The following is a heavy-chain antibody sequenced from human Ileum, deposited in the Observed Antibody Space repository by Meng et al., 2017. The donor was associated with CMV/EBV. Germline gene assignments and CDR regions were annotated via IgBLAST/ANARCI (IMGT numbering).Heavy chain of an antibody. CDR2: VNPKNGGI. Sequence: ASVKVSCKASGYTFSDYQMHWVRQAPGQGLQWMGWVNPKNGGIQYAQRFRGRVTMTRETSTSTAFMELSSLRSDDTTVYYCARAHNDYCTGYLDGFDIWGQGTRVTVSS. D-gene: IGHD3/OR15-3a*01. V-gene: IGHV1-2*02. CDR1: GYTFSDYQ. J-gene: IGHJ3*02. CDR3: ARAHNDYCTGYLDGFDI.